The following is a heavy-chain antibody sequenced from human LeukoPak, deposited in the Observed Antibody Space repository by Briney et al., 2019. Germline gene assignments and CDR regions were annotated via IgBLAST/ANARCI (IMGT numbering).Heavy chain of an antibody. CDR2: ISGSGGST. D-gene: IGHD3-9*01. CDR3: ANLISQLRCFDWPVDY. V-gene: IGHV3-23*01. J-gene: IGHJ4*02. CDR1: GFTFSSYA. Sequence: GGSLRLSCAASGFTFSSYAMSWVRQAPGKGLEWVSAISGSGGSTYYADSVKGRFTISRDNSKNTLYLQMNSLRAEDTAVYYCANLISQLRCFDWPVDYWGQGTLVTVSS.